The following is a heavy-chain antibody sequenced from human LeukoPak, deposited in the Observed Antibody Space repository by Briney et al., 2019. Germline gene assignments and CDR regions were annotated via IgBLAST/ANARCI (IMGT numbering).Heavy chain of an antibody. CDR3: ARHSSSWYYFDY. V-gene: IGHV3-74*01. CDR2: INSDGSST. CDR1: GFTFSSYW. Sequence: GGSLRLSCAASGFTFSSYWMHWVRQAPGKGLVWVSRINSDGSSTNYADPVKGRFTISRDNAKNTLYLQMNSLRAEDTAVYYCARHSSSWYYFDYWGQGTLVTVSS. D-gene: IGHD6-13*01. J-gene: IGHJ4*02.